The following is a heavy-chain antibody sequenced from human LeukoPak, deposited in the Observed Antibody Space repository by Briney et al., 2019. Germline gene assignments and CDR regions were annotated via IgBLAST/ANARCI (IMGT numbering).Heavy chain of an antibody. CDR2: IYYSGST. CDR3: AREYCSGGSCYFGY. Sequence: NPSETLSLTCTVSGGSISSYYWSWIRKPPGKGLEWIGYIYYSGSTNYNPSLKSRVTISVDTSKNQFSLKLSSVTAADTAVYYCAREYCSGGSCYFGYWGQGTLVTVSS. D-gene: IGHD2-15*01. J-gene: IGHJ4*02. V-gene: IGHV4-59*01. CDR1: GGSISSYY.